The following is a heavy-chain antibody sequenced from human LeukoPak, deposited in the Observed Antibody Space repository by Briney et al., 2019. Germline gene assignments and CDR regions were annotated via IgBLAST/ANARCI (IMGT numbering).Heavy chain of an antibody. D-gene: IGHD1-26*01. CDR2: INPNSGGT. CDR1: GYTFTGYY. Sequence: ASVKVSCKASGYTFTGYYMHWVRQAPGQGLEWMGWINPNSGGTNYAQKFQGRVTMTEDTSTDTAYMELSSLRSEDTAVYYCATLRVYSGSRDYWGQGTLVTVSS. J-gene: IGHJ4*02. V-gene: IGHV1-2*02. CDR3: ATLRVYSGSRDY.